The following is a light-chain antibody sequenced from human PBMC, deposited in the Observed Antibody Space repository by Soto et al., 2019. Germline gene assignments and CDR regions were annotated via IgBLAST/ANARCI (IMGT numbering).Light chain of an antibody. CDR2: GAS. V-gene: IGKV3-20*01. CDR3: QQYGSSPPRLT. CDR1: QSVSSSY. J-gene: IGKJ4*01. Sequence: EVVWTQSPGTLSLSPGERATLSCRASQSVSSSYLAWYQQRPGQAPRLLIYGASSRATGIPDRFSGSGSGTDFTLTISRLEPEDFAVYYCQQYGSSPPRLTFGGGTKVEIK.